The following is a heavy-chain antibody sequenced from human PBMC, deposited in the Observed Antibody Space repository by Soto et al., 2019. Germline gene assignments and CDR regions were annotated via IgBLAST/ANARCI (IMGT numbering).Heavy chain of an antibody. V-gene: IGHV4-59*01. Sequence: SETLSLTCTVSGGSISSYYWSWIRQPPGKGLEWIGYIYYSGSTNYNPSLKSRVTISVDTSKNQFSLKLSSVTAADTAVYYCEREEGEYGGLLNWSDPGAEGTLVTVSS. D-gene: IGHD5-12*01. CDR3: EREEGEYGGLLNWSDP. J-gene: IGHJ5*02. CDR1: GGSISSYY. CDR2: IYYSGST.